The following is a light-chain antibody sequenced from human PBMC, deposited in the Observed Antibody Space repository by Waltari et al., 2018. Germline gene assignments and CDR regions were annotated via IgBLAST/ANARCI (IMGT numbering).Light chain of an antibody. V-gene: IGKV3-20*01. Sequence: IVLTQSPGTLSLSPGERATLSCRASQSVPHNYLAWYQHKHCQAPRLLIYGASRGATGTPDRISGSGSGTDFTLTISRLESEDSAVYFCQQYGSFTFGGGTKGEIK. CDR3: QQYGSFT. J-gene: IGKJ4*01. CDR1: QSVPHNY. CDR2: GAS.